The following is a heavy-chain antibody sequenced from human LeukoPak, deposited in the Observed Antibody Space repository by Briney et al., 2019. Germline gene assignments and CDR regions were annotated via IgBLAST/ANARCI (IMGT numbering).Heavy chain of an antibody. D-gene: IGHD1-7*01. V-gene: IGHV1-18*01. CDR2: ISVYNGYT. CDR1: GYTFTSYG. CDR3: ARDELRGFRYYYYYMDV. Sequence: ASVKVSCKASGYTFTSYGISWVRQAPGQGLEWMGWISVYNGYTNYAQNLQGRVTMTRDTSISTAYMELSRLRSDDTAVYYCARDELRGFRYYYYYMDVWDKGTTVTVSS. J-gene: IGHJ6*03.